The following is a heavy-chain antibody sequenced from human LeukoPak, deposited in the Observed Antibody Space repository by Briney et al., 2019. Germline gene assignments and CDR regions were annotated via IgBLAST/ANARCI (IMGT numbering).Heavy chain of an antibody. CDR2: IYYSGST. V-gene: IGHV4-59*12. J-gene: IGHJ6*02. CDR3: ARDRVDSSGYYYYYGIDV. D-gene: IGHD3-22*01. CDR1: GGSISSYY. Sequence: ASETLSLTCTVSGGSISSYYWSWIRQPPGKGLEWIGYIYYSGSTNYNPSLKSRVTISVDTSKNQFSLNLRSVTAADTAIYYCARDRVDSSGYYYYYGIDVWGQGTAVTVSS.